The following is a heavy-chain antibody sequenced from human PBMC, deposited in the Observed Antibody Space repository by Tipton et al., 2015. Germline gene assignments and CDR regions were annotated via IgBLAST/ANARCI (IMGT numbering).Heavy chain of an antibody. D-gene: IGHD2/OR15-2a*01. Sequence: TLSLTCTVSGGSISSYYWNWIRQSPGKGLEWIGYIYSSATTSYSSALRSRVTISVDTSKNQFSLKLSSVTAADTAVYYCARSPFKSGYFDYWGQGTLVTVSS. CDR2: IYSSATT. CDR1: GGSISSYY. V-gene: IGHV4-4*09. J-gene: IGHJ4*02. CDR3: ARSPFKSGYFDY.